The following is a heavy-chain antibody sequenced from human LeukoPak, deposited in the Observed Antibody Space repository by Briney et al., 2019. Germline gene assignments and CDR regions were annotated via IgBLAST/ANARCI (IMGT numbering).Heavy chain of an antibody. CDR3: ARDRPHYYDSSGYYGGRDYCYYMDV. Sequence: ASVKVSCKVSGYTLTELSMHWVRQAPGKGLEWMGGFDPEDGETIYAQKFQGRVTMTEDTSTDTAYMELSSLRSEDTAVYYCARDRPHYYDSSGYYGGRDYCYYMDVWGKGTTVTVSS. J-gene: IGHJ6*03. D-gene: IGHD3-22*01. CDR1: GYTLTELS. V-gene: IGHV1-24*01. CDR2: FDPEDGET.